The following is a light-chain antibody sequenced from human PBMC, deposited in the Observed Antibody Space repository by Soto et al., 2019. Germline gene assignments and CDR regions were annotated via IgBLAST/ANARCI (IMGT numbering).Light chain of an antibody. CDR3: QQTYDTPFT. J-gene: IGKJ3*01. CDR1: QSISTY. V-gene: IGKV1-39*01. Sequence: DIQMTQSPSSLSASVGDRVAITCRASQSISTYLNWYQHKPGKAPKLLIYSASSLRSGVPSRFSGSGSGTDFTLTISSLQPEDFATYYCQQTYDTPFTFGPGTKVDFK. CDR2: SAS.